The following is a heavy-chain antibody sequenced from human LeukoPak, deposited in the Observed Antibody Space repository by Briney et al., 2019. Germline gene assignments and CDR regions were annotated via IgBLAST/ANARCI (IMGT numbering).Heavy chain of an antibody. V-gene: IGHV1-24*01. CDR3: ATGYLVTAGLMDV. J-gene: IGHJ6*02. CDR2: FDPEDGKT. CDR1: GYTLTELS. Sequence: ASVKVSCKVSGYTLTELSMFWVRQAPGKALEFMGSFDPEDGKTVYAQKFQGRVTMTEDTSTDTAYMELSSLRSEDTAVYYCATGYLVTAGLMDVWGQGTTVTVSS. D-gene: IGHD6-13*01.